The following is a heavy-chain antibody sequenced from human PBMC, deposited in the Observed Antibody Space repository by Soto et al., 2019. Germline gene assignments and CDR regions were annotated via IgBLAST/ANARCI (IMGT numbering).Heavy chain of an antibody. CDR2: IIPIFGTA. V-gene: IGHV1-69*01. D-gene: IGHD3-22*01. CDR3: AISQDSSGYLNNCFDP. Sequence: QVQLVQSGAEVKKPGSSVKVSCKASGGTFSTYPITWVRQAPGQGLAWMGGIIPIFGTANYPPKFQGRVTITAGDSKGSASMEMSSLRSEHPAVYYVAISQDSSGYLNNCFDPWGQGTLVSVSS. J-gene: IGHJ5*02. CDR1: GGTFSTYP.